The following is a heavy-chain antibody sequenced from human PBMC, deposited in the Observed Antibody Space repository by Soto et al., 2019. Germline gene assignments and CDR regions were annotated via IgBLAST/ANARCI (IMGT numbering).Heavy chain of an antibody. CDR3: AKEGPITNWYFDY. Sequence: QVQLVESEGGVVQPGRSLRLSCTASGFTFSNYGMHWVRQAPGKGLEWVTVISYDGNVAYYADSVKGRFTSSRDNSKNTLYLQMNSLRTEDTAVYYCAKEGPITNWYFDYWGQGTLVTVSS. J-gene: IGHJ4*02. CDR2: ISYDGNVA. D-gene: IGHD1-1*01. CDR1: GFTFSNYG. V-gene: IGHV3-30*18.